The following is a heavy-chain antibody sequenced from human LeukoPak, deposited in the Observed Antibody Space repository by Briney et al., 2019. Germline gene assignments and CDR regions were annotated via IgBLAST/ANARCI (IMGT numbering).Heavy chain of an antibody. Sequence: PSETLSLTCTVSGGSISSSNYYWGWIRQPPGKGLEWIGSFHYSGSTSYSPSLKSRVTISVDTSKNQFSLKLTSVTAADTAVYYCARHGRFLEWVVDVWGQGTTVTVSS. V-gene: IGHV4-39*01. J-gene: IGHJ6*02. D-gene: IGHD3-3*01. CDR1: GGSISSSNYY. CDR2: FHYSGST. CDR3: ARHGRFLEWVVDV.